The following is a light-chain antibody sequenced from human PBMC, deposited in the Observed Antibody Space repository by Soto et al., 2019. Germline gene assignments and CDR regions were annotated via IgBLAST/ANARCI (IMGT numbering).Light chain of an antibody. V-gene: IGKV1-39*01. Sequence: DIQMTQSPSSLSASVGERVTITCRASQSISSYLSWYQQKPGKAPKLLINVASTLQSGVPSRFSGSGSATDFTLAISSLQPEDFATYYCQHSSSTPLTFGGGTRVEIK. J-gene: IGKJ4*01. CDR3: QHSSSTPLT. CDR2: VAS. CDR1: QSISSY.